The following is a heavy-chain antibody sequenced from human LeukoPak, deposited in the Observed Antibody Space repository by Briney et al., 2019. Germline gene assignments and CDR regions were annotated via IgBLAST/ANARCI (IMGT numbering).Heavy chain of an antibody. CDR2: ISGSGGST. D-gene: IGHD3-22*01. CDR3: AKGRGSGYYYGAIDI. V-gene: IGHV3-23*01. Sequence: GGSLRLSCAATGFTFSSSAMSWVRQAPGKGLEWVSVISGSGGSTSYADSVKGRFTISRDNSENTLYLQMNSLRAEDTAVYFCAKGRGSGYYYGAIDIWGQGTMVTVSS. J-gene: IGHJ3*02. CDR1: GFTFSSSA.